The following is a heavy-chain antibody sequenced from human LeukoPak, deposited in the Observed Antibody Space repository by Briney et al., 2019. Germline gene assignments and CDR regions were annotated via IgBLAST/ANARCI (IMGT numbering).Heavy chain of an antibody. CDR3: ARQTYSSGWYEDY. V-gene: IGHV5-10-1*01. CDR2: IDPSDSYT. Sequence: HGASLQISCKGSGSLFTSYWISWVRPLPGKGVEWMGRIDPSDSYTNYSPSFQGHVTISADKSISTAYLQWSSLKASDTAMYYCARQTYSSGWYEDYWGQGTLVTVSS. J-gene: IGHJ4*02. CDR1: GSLFTSYW. D-gene: IGHD6-19*01.